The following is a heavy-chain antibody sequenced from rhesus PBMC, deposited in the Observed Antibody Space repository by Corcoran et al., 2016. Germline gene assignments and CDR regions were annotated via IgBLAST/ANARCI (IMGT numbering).Heavy chain of an antibody. CDR1: GGSISHSYW. Sequence: QVQLQESGPGVVKPSATLSLTCAVSGGSISHSYWWTWSRQPPGKGLAWIGYISGSGTNTNYNPSLKSRVTISKDTSNTQCSLKLNSVTAADTAVYYWARDLGTGGQGVLVTVSS. CDR3: ARDLGT. CDR2: ISGSGTNT. J-gene: IGHJ4*01. V-gene: IGHV4S10*01. D-gene: IGHD1-1*01.